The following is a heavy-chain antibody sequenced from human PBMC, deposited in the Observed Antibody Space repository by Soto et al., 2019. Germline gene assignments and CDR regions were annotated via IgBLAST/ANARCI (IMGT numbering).Heavy chain of an antibody. J-gene: IGHJ4*02. V-gene: IGHV3-23*01. Sequence: GGSLRLSCAASESAFSNYSMNWVRQAPGKGLEWVSAISGSGGSTYYADSVKGRFTISRDNSKNTLYLQMNSLRAEDTAVYYCAKDVVLMVYAPLDYWGQGTLVTVSS. CDR1: ESAFSNYS. D-gene: IGHD2-8*01. CDR2: ISGSGGST. CDR3: AKDVVLMVYAPLDY.